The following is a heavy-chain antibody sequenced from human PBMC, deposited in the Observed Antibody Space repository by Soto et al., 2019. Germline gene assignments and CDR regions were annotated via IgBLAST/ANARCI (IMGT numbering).Heavy chain of an antibody. CDR2: IYYSVST. J-gene: IGHJ4*02. CDR1: GGSISSYY. CDR3: ARHNYGSGSTYFDY. D-gene: IGHD3-10*01. V-gene: IGHV4-59*08. Sequence: SETLSLTCTVSGGSISSYYWSWIRQPPGKGLEWIGYIYYSVSTNYNPSLKSRVTISVDTSKNQFSLKLNPMTAADTAVYYCARHNYGSGSTYFDYWGQGTLVTVSS.